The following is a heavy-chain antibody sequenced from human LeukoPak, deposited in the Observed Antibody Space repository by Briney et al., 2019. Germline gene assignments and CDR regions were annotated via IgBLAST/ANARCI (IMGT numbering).Heavy chain of an antibody. V-gene: IGHV4-34*01. CDR1: GGAFRGYY. Sequence: PSETLSLTCAVYGGAFRGYYWGWIRQPPGKGLEWIGEINHSGRTNYNPSLKSRVTISVDTAKHQFSLRLSSVTAADTAVYYCASHIVPMVYARQRQAYYGMDVWGQGTTVTVSS. CDR3: ASHIVPMVYARQRQAYYGMDV. D-gene: IGHD2-8*01. CDR2: INHSGRT. J-gene: IGHJ6*02.